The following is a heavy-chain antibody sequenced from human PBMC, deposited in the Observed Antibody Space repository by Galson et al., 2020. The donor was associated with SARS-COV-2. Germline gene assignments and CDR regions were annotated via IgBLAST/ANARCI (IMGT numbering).Heavy chain of an antibody. D-gene: IGHD3-10*01. J-gene: IGHJ6*02. CDR2: IKSKTDGGTT. CDR1: GFTFSNAW. Sequence: TGGSLRLSCAASGFTFSNAWMSWVRQAPGKGLEWVGRIKSKTDGGTTDYAAPVKGRFTISRDDSKNTLYLQMNSLKTEDTAVYYCTAELTMVRPTYGMDVWGQGTTVTVSS. V-gene: IGHV3-15*01. CDR3: TAELTMVRPTYGMDV.